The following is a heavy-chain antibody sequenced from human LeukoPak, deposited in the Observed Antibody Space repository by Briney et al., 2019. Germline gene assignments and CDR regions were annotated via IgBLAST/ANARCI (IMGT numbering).Heavy chain of an antibody. Sequence: PSEALSLTFSVSCSSLSSSIYYLGWLGHTPGDGLEWIGSIYYSGSTYYNPSLKSRVTISVDTSKKQLSLKLSSVTPADTAVYYCARELGYWGQGTLVTVSS. J-gene: IGHJ4*02. V-gene: IGHV4-39*07. CDR3: ARELGY. CDR1: CSSLSSSIYY. CDR2: IYYSGST.